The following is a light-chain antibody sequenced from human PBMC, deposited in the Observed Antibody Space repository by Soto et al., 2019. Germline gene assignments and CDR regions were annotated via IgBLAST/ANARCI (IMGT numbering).Light chain of an antibody. Sequence: IRMTQSPSSLSASVGDRVTITCRASQSISSYLNWYQQKPGKAPKLLIYAASSLQSGVPSRFSGSGSGTDFTLTISSQQPEDFATYYCQQSYSTPGWTFGQGTKVDIK. CDR3: QQSYSTPGWT. CDR2: AAS. J-gene: IGKJ1*01. CDR1: QSISSY. V-gene: IGKV1-39*01.